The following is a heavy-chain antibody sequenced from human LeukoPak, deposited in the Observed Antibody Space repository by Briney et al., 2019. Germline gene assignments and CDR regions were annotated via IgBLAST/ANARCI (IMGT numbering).Heavy chain of an antibody. CDR3: ARDSSSSLNFDY. J-gene: IGHJ4*02. CDR2: ISDSGGST. Sequence: GGSLRLSCAASGFTFSNYAMSWVRQAPGKGLKWVSGISDSGGSTYYADSVKGRFTISRDNSKNTLYLQMNSLRAEDTAVYYCARDSSSSLNFDYWGQGTLVTVSS. D-gene: IGHD6-13*01. V-gene: IGHV3-23*01. CDR1: GFTFSNYA.